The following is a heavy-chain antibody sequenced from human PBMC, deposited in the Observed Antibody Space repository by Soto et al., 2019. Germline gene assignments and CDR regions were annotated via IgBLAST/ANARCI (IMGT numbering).Heavy chain of an antibody. D-gene: IGHD6-19*01. J-gene: IGHJ4*02. CDR2: IYYSGST. CDR1: GGSISSSSYY. CDR3: ARQARTGQWLVWFDY. V-gene: IGHV4-39*01. Sequence: QLQLQESGPGLVKPSETLSLTCTVSGGSISSSSYYWGWIRQPPGKGLEWIGSIYYSGSTYYNPSLKSRVTISVDTSKNQFSLKLSSVTAADTAVYYCARQARTGQWLVWFDYWGQGTLVTVSS.